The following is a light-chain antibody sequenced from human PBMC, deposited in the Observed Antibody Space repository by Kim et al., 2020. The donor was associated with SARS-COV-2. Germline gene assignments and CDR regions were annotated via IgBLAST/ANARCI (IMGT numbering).Light chain of an antibody. CDR3: QAWDSSIHVV. CDR2: QDS. V-gene: IGLV3-1*01. CDR1: KLGDKY. Sequence: SYELTQPPSVSVSPRQTASITCSGDKLGDKYACWYQQKPGQSPVLVIYQDSKRPSGFPERFSGSNSGNTATLTISGTQAMDEADYYCQAWDSSIHVVFGGGTQLTVL. J-gene: IGLJ2*01.